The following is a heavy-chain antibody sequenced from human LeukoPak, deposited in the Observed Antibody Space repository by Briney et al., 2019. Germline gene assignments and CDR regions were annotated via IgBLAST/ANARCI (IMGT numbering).Heavy chain of an antibody. J-gene: IGHJ4*02. CDR2: IRSKAYGGTT. CDR3: IRDDFWSGYYPPRDY. Sequence: PGRSLRLSCTASGFTFGDYAMSWFRQAPGKGLEWVGFIRSKAYGGTTEYAASVKGRFTISRDDSKSIAYLQMNSLKTEDTAAYYCIRDDFWSGYYPPRDYWGQGTLVTVSS. D-gene: IGHD3-3*01. CDR1: GFTFGDYA. V-gene: IGHV3-49*03.